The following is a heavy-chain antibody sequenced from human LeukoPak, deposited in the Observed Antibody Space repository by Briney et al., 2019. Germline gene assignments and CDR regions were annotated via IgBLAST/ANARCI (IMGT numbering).Heavy chain of an antibody. Sequence: GGSLRLSCGASGFTFSSYAMSWVRQAPGKGLEWVSAISGSGGSTYYADSVKGRFTISRDNAKNSLYLQMNSLRAEDTAVYYCARDYVTGYYYDSSGLNWFDPWGQGTLVTVSS. V-gene: IGHV3-23*01. CDR1: GFTFSSYA. CDR2: ISGSGGST. CDR3: ARDYVTGYYYDSSGLNWFDP. J-gene: IGHJ5*02. D-gene: IGHD3-22*01.